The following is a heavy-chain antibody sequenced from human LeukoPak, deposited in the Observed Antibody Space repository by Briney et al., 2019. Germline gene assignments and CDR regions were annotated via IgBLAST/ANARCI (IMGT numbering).Heavy chain of an antibody. D-gene: IGHD2-15*01. V-gene: IGHV3-30*02. CDR2: IRYDGSNK. Sequence: GGSLRLSCAASGFTFSSYGMHRVRQAPGKGLEWVAFIRYDGSNKYYADSVKGRFTISRDNSKNTLYLQMNSLRAEDTAVYYCAKAPSGGSWRFDYWGQGTLVTVSS. CDR3: AKAPSGGSWRFDY. CDR1: GFTFSSYG. J-gene: IGHJ4*02.